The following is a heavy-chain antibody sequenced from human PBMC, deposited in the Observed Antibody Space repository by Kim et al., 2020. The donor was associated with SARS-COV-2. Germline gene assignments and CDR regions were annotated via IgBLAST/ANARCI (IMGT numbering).Heavy chain of an antibody. Sequence: GGSLRLSCAASGFTFSSYAMHWVRQAPGKGLEWVAVISYDGSNKYYADSVKGRFTISRDNSKNTLYLQMNSLRAEDTAVYYCARPTMQWRPRGYFDYWGQGTLVTVSS. CDR1: GFTFSSYA. D-gene: IGHD6-19*01. CDR2: ISYDGSNK. J-gene: IGHJ4*02. V-gene: IGHV3-30*04. CDR3: ARPTMQWRPRGYFDY.